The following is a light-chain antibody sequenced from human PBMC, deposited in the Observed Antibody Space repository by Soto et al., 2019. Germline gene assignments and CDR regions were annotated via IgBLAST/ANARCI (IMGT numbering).Light chain of an antibody. CDR3: QQYNSYPWT. J-gene: IGKJ1*01. V-gene: IGKV1-5*01. CDR2: DAS. Sequence: DIQMTQSPSSLSASVGDRVTITCRASQSISTFLNWYQQKPGKAPKLLIYDASSLESGVPSRFSGSGSGTEFTLTITSLQPDDFATYYCQQYNSYPWTFGQGSMGDIK. CDR1: QSISTF.